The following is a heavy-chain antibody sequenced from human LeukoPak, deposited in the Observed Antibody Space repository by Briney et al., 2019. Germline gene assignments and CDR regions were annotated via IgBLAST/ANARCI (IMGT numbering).Heavy chain of an antibody. CDR3: ASHDYYDSSGYGYYYYYMDV. CDR1: GGTFSSYA. Sequence: ASVKVSCKASGGTFSSYAISWVRQAPGQGLEWMGGIIPIFGTANYAQKFQGRVTITTDESTSTAYMELSSLRSEDTAVYYCASHDYYDSSGYGYYYYYMDVWGKGTTVTVSS. V-gene: IGHV1-69*05. J-gene: IGHJ6*03. CDR2: IIPIFGTA. D-gene: IGHD3-22*01.